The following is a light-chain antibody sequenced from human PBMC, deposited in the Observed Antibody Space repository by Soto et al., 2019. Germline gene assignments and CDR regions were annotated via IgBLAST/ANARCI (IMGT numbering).Light chain of an antibody. J-gene: IGKJ1*01. CDR1: QSVSSN. CDR3: QQYNNWPWT. CDR2: GAS. Sequence: EIVMTQSPATLSVSPGERATLSAGASQSVSSNLAWYQQKPGQAPRLLIYGASTRATGIPARFSGSGSGTEFTLTISSLQSEDSAVYYCQQYNNWPWTFGQGTKVDIK. V-gene: IGKV3-15*01.